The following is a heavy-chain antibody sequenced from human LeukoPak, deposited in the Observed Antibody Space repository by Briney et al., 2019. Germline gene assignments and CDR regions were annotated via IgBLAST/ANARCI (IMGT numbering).Heavy chain of an antibody. J-gene: IGHJ4*02. CDR3: ARESSSSWYRSSYFDY. Sequence: SETLSLTCTVSGGSISSSSYYWGWIRQSPGKGLEWIGSIYYSGSTYYNPSLKSRVTISVDTSKNQFSLKLSSVTAADTAVYYCARESSSSWYRSSYFDYWGQGTLVTVSS. CDR2: IYYSGST. V-gene: IGHV4-39*07. D-gene: IGHD6-13*01. CDR1: GGSISSSSYY.